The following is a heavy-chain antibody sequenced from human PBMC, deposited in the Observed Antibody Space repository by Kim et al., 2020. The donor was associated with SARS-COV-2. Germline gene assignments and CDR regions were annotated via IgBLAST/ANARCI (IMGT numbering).Heavy chain of an antibody. J-gene: IGHJ4*02. CDR1: GVSIDNNY. V-gene: IGHV4-59*13. Sequence: SETLSLTCTVSGVSIDNNYWTWIRQPPGKGLQFIGYLYYTGTTYQNPSLNSRVTMTLDTSENQLSLRLRSVTAADTAVYYCARVTSCCGTMGGFDCWGQG. CDR2: LYYTGTT. D-gene: IGHD3-3*01. CDR3: ARVTSCCGTMGGFDC.